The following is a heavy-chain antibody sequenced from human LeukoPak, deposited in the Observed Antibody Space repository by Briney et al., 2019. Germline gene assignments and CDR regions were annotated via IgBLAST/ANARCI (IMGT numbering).Heavy chain of an antibody. CDR3: ARVNYVVAAGYYYYMDV. Sequence: SETLSLTCTVSGGSLSRYYWSWIRQPAGRGLEWIGRIYTSGSTNYNPSLKSRVTISVDTSKNQFSLNLSSVTAADTAVYYCARVNYVVAAGYYYYMDVWGKGTTVTVSS. CDR2: IYTSGST. V-gene: IGHV4-4*07. CDR1: GGSLSRYY. D-gene: IGHD2-2*01. J-gene: IGHJ6*03.